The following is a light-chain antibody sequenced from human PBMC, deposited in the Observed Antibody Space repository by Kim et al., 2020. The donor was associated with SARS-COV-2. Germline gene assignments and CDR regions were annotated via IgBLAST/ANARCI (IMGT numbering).Light chain of an antibody. Sequence: QSVLTQPPSVSAAPGETVTISCTGSSSNIGAVYDVHWYQHLPGIAPKLRIFGNSNRPSGVPDRFSGSKSGTSASLAITGLQAEDEADYYCQSFDSSLSTYVFGSGTKVTVL. CDR1: SSNIGAVYD. CDR3: QSFDSSLSTYV. V-gene: IGLV1-40*01. J-gene: IGLJ1*01. CDR2: GNS.